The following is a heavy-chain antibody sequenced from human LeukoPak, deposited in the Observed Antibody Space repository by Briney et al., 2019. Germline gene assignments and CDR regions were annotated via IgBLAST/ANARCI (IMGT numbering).Heavy chain of an antibody. CDR3: ARRIIAAAGHNWFDP. V-gene: IGHV4-61*10. D-gene: IGHD6-13*01. CDR1: GGSISGGSYY. Sequence: SETLSLTCTVSGGSISGGSYYWTWIRQPAGKGLEWIGYIYYSGSTNYNPSLKSRVTISVDTSKNQFSLKLSSVTAADTAVYYCARRIIAAAGHNWFDPWGQGTLVTVSS. J-gene: IGHJ5*02. CDR2: IYYSGST.